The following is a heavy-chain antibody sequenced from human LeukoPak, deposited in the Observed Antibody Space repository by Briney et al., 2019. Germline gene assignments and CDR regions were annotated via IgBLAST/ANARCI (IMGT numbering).Heavy chain of an antibody. J-gene: IGHJ6*03. V-gene: IGHV4-61*10. CDR3: ARARYCSSTSCYYYYMDV. CDR2: IFNTGST. Sequence: PSETLSLTCAVSGDSIGRGSYYRGWIRQPAGKAPEWIGRIFNTGSTSYNPSLKSRVTISVDTSKNQFSLKLSSVTAADTAVYYCARARYCSSTSCYYYYMDVWGKGTTVTVSS. CDR1: GDSIGRGSYY. D-gene: IGHD2-2*01.